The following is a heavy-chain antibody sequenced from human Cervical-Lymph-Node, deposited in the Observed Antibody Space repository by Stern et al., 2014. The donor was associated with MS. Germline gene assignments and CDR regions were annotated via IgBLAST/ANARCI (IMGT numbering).Heavy chain of an antibody. CDR1: GYKFTNYY. CDR2: INPSGDST. J-gene: IGHJ4*02. V-gene: IGHV1-46*01. CDR3: ASGRLGY. Sequence: QVQLVESGAEVKKPGASVKISCKAPGYKFTNYYIHWMRQAPGQGPEWMGMINPSGDSTTYAQKFQGRVTMTRDTSTSTVYMELSRLRSEDAAVYYWASGRLGYWGQGTQVTVSS.